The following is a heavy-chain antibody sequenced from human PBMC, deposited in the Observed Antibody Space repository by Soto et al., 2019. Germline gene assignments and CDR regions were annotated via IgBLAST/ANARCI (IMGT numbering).Heavy chain of an antibody. CDR2: IYYSGST. D-gene: IGHD6-19*01. J-gene: IGHJ4*02. CDR1: GGSISSGGYY. Sequence: SETLSLTCTVSGGSISSGGYYWSWIRQHPGKGLEWIGYIYYSGSTYYNPSLKSRVTISVDTSKNQFSLKLSPVTAADTAVYYCARGLMGSGWSEGDYFDYWGQGTLVTVSS. V-gene: IGHV4-31*03. CDR3: ARGLMGSGWSEGDYFDY.